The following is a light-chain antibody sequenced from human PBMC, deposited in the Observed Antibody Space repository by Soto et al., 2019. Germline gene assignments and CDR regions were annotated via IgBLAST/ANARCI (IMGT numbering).Light chain of an antibody. CDR2: DAS. CDR3: QQYDILPIT. J-gene: IGKJ5*01. Sequence: DIQMTQSPSSLSASVGDRVTITCRASQDINIYLNWYQQKPGKAPNLLIYDASNLEIGVPSRFSGSGSGTHFTFTISSLQTEDIGTYYCQQYDILPITFGRGKRLEIK. CDR1: QDINIY. V-gene: IGKV1-33*01.